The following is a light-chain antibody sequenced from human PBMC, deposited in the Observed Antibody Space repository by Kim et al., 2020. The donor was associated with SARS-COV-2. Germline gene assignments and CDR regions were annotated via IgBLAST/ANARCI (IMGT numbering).Light chain of an antibody. CDR1: QSVSSN. CDR2: AAS. Sequence: EIVMTQSPANLSVSPGESATLSCRASQSVSSNLAWYQQRPGQAPSLLIYAASISATGIPARFSGSGSGTEFTLTISSLQSEDFAVYYCQQYNNWPPELTFGVGTKVDLK. CDR3: QQYNNWPPELT. V-gene: IGKV3-15*01. J-gene: IGKJ4*01.